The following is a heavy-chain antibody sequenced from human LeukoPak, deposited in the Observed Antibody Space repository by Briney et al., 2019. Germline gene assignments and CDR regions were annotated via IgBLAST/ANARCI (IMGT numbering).Heavy chain of an antibody. CDR1: GFAFSTYG. V-gene: IGHV3-33*01. CDR2: IWSHGNTK. J-gene: IGHJ3*02. Sequence: GGSLRLSCAASGFAFSTYGMHWVRQAPGKGLEWVAVIWSHGNTKKYADSVTGRFPISRDNSKNTLYLEMNTLRAEDTAVYYCARDDDYDDHNTFDMWGHGTMVTVSS. CDR3: ARDDDYDDHNTFDM. D-gene: IGHD4-17*01.